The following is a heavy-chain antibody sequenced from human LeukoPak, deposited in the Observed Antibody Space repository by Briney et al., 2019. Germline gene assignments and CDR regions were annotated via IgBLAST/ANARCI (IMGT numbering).Heavy chain of an antibody. CDR1: GSTFSSYG. J-gene: IGHJ4*02. V-gene: IGHV3-7*01. CDR2: IKEDGSDK. CDR3: ARDVGYFRFDY. Sequence: GGSLRLSCAASGSTFSSYGMHWVRQAPGKGLEWVANIKEDGSDKYYVDSVKGRFTISRDNAKNSLYLQMNNLRAEDTAVYYCARDVGYFRFDYWGQGTLVTVSS. D-gene: IGHD5-18*01.